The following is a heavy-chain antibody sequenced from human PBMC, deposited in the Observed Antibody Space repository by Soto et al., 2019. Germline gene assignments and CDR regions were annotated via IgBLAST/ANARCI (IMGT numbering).Heavy chain of an antibody. V-gene: IGHV1-69*13. Sequence: VKVSCKASGYTFTSYGISWVRQAPGQGLEWMGGIIPIFGTANYAQKFQGRVTITADESTSTAYMELSSLRSEDTAVYYCARDHESWNFRVYNWFDPWGQGTLVTVSS. CDR2: IIPIFGTA. D-gene: IGHD1-7*01. CDR1: GYTFTSYG. CDR3: ARDHESWNFRVYNWFDP. J-gene: IGHJ5*02.